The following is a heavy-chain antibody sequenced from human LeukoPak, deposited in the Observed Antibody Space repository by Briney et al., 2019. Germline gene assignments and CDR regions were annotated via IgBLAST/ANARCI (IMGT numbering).Heavy chain of an antibody. CDR2: IYYSGST. CDR3: ARLTDYGDYGNWFDP. D-gene: IGHD4-17*01. J-gene: IGHJ5*02. V-gene: IGHV4-59*08. CDR1: GGSISSYY. Sequence: SETLSLTCTVSGGSISSYYWSWIRQPPGKGLEWIGYIYYSGSTNYNPSLKSRVTISVDTSKNQFSLKLSSVTAADMAVYYCARLTDYGDYGNWFDPWGQGTLVTVSS.